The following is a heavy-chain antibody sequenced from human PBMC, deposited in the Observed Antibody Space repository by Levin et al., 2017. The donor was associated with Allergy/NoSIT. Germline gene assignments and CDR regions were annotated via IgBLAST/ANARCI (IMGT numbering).Heavy chain of an antibody. J-gene: IGHJ5*02. V-gene: IGHV3-20*04. CDR2: INWNGGST. CDR3: ARAKGPAGTPPFGP. Sequence: GESLKISCVASGFTFDDYGMSWVRQGPGKGLEWVSGINWNGGSTGYADSMKGRFTISRDNAKNSLYLQMNSLRAEDTALYYCARAKGPAGTPPFGPWGQGTLVTVSS. D-gene: IGHD1-1*01. CDR1: GFTFDDYG.